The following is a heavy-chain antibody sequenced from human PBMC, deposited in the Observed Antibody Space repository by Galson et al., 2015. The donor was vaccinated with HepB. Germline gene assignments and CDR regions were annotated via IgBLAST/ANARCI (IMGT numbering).Heavy chain of an antibody. D-gene: IGHD2-2*01. Sequence: SVKVSCKVSGGTFSSYAITWVRQAPGQGLEWMGRIIPMFDIRNYAQKFQGRVTITADESTSTAYMEMKSLRSEDTAVYYCARDAAGSRPPYWGQGTLVTVSS. CDR2: IIPMFDIR. J-gene: IGHJ4*02. V-gene: IGHV1-69*13. CDR1: GGTFSSYA. CDR3: ARDAAGSRPPY.